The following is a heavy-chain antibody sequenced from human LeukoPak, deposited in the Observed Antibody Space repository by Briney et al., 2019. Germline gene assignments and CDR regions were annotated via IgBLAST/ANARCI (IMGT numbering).Heavy chain of an antibody. CDR3: ATRPYYSGSYQFDY. V-gene: IGHV1-18*01. J-gene: IGHJ4*02. CDR1: GYTFTSYG. CDR2: ISAYNGNT. D-gene: IGHD1-26*01. Sequence: GASVKVSCKASGYTFTSYGISWVRQAPGQGLEWMGWISAYNGNTNYAKKLQGRVTMTTDTSTSTAYMELRSLRSDDTAVYYCATRPYYSGSYQFDYWGQGTLVTVSS.